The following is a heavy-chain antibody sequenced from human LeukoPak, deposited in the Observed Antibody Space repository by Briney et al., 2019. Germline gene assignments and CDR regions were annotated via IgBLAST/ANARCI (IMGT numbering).Heavy chain of an antibody. J-gene: IGHJ4*02. V-gene: IGHV3-21*01. CDR1: GFTFSSYS. CDR2: ISSSSSYI. D-gene: IGHD3-3*01. CDR3: ARDHRDDFWSGYRYPNDY. Sequence: GGSLRLSCAASGFTFSSYSMNWVRQAPGKGLEWVSSISSSSSYIYYADSVKGRFTISRDNAKNSLYLQMNSLRAEDAAVYYCARDHRDDFWSGYRYPNDYWGQGTLVTVSS.